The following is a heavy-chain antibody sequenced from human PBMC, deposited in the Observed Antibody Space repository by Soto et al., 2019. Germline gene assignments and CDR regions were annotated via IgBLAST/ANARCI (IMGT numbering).Heavy chain of an antibody. Sequence: HPGGSLRLSCAASGFIFSDYEMNWVRQAPGKGLEWIAYISRSGGLIYYADSVKGRFAISRDNAKNSLYLQMNSLRAEDTAVYYCARTYYYDNSGLDYWGQGTLVTVSS. CDR1: GFIFSDYE. CDR2: ISRSGGLI. V-gene: IGHV3-48*03. CDR3: ARTYYYDNSGLDY. D-gene: IGHD3-22*01. J-gene: IGHJ4*02.